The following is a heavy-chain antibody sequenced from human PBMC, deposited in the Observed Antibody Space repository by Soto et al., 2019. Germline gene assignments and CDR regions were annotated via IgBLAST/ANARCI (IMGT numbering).Heavy chain of an antibody. CDR2: ISSSSSTI. D-gene: IGHD2-15*01. V-gene: IGHV3-48*02. Sequence: EVQLVESGGGLVQPGGSLRLSCAASGFTFSSYSMNWVSQAPGKGLEWASYISSSSSTIYYADSVKGRFTISRDNAKNSLYLQLSSLRDEDTAVYYCARDYCSGCSCYSFPDSWGQGTLVTVSS. CDR1: GFTFSSYS. CDR3: ARDYCSGCSCYSFPDS. J-gene: IGHJ5*01.